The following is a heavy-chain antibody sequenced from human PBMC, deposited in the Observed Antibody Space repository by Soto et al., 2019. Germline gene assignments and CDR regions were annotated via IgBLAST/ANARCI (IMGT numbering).Heavy chain of an antibody. CDR2: ISNDGSST. CDR1: GFTLNSFF. V-gene: IGHV3-74*01. Sequence: GGSLRLSCAASGFTLNSFFMHWVRQVPGKGLMWVSRISNDGSSTTYADSVKGRFTISRDNAKNTLYLQMNSLRAEDTAVYYCARPRHSGYYDNYWYFDLWGRGTLVTVSS. D-gene: IGHD3-22*01. CDR3: ARPRHSGYYDNYWYFDL. J-gene: IGHJ2*01.